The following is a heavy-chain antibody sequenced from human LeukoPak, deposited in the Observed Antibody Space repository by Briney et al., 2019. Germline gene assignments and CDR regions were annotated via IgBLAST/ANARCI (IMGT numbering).Heavy chain of an antibody. V-gene: IGHV3-49*03. CDR3: AKDAILHGSGSYGLDY. D-gene: IGHD3-10*01. Sequence: GGSLRLSCTASGFTFGDYAMSWFRQAPGKGLEWVGFIRSKAYGGTTEYAASVKGRFTISRDDSKSIAYLQMNSLKTEDTAVYYCAKDAILHGSGSYGLDYWGQGTLVTVSS. J-gene: IGHJ4*02. CDR1: GFTFGDYA. CDR2: IRSKAYGGTT.